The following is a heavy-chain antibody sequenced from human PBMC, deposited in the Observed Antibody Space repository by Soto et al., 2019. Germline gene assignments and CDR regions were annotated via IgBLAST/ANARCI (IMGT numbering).Heavy chain of an antibody. V-gene: IGHV4-31*03. CDR3: ARASGYGDWFDP. J-gene: IGHJ5*02. Sequence: QVQLQESGPGLVKPSQTLSLTCTVSGGSISSGGYYWSWIRQHPGKGLEWIGYIYYSGSTYYNASLKSRVTISVDTSKNQCSLKMSSVTAADTAVYYFARASGYGDWFDPWGKGTLVTVSS. D-gene: IGHD5-12*01. CDR1: GGSISSGGYY. CDR2: IYYSGST.